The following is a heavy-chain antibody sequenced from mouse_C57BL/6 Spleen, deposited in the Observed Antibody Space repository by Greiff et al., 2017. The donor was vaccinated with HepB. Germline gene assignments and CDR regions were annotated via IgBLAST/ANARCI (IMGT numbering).Heavy chain of an antibody. Sequence: QVQLQQSGAELAKPGASVKLSCKASGYTFTSYWMHWVKQRPGQGLEWIGYINPSSGYTKYNQKFKDKATLTADKSSSTAYMQLSSLTYEDAAVYYCARSYYCITYAMDYWGQGTSVTVSS. V-gene: IGHV1-7*01. CDR3: ARSYYCITYAMDY. D-gene: IGHD1-1*01. CDR1: GYTFTSYW. CDR2: INPSSGYT. J-gene: IGHJ4*01.